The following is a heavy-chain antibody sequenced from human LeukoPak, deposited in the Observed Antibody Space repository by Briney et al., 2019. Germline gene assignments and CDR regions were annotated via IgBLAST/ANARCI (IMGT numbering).Heavy chain of an antibody. V-gene: IGHV3-21*01. Sequence: GGSLRLSCAASGFTFSNYSINWVRQAPGKGLEWVSSISNSSSYIYYADSVKGRFTISRDNAKNSLYLQMNSLRAEDAAVYYCARGGWDDFGQRMFLGWGRYYYYMDVWGKGTTVTVSS. CDR3: ARGGWDDFGQRMFLGWGRYYYYMDV. J-gene: IGHJ6*03. CDR2: ISNSSSYI. D-gene: IGHD3-3*01. CDR1: GFTFSNYS.